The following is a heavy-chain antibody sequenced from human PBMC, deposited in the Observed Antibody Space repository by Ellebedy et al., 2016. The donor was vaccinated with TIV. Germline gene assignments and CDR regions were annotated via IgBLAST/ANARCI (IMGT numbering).Heavy chain of an antibody. Sequence: GGSLRLSCAASGFTFSNLWMRWVRQAPGKGLEWVADIKPDGAQTNYVDSVKARFTVSRDNAKNSLYLQMNSLRAEDTAVYYCARGGYWAFDYWGQGTLVTASS. J-gene: IGHJ4*02. V-gene: IGHV3-7*01. CDR1: GFTFSNLW. CDR3: ARGGYWAFDY. CDR2: IKPDGAQT. D-gene: IGHD2-8*02.